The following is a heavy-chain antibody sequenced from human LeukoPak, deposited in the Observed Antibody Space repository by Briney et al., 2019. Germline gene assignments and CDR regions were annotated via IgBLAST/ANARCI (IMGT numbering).Heavy chain of an antibody. D-gene: IGHD2-15*01. J-gene: IGHJ6*02. Sequence: GGSLRLSCAASGFTFSSYAMSWVRQAPGKGLEWVSAISGSGGSTYYADSVKGRFTISRDNSKNTLYLRMNSLRAEDTAVYYCAKAKVEYYYYGMDVWGQGTTVTDSS. CDR2: ISGSGGST. V-gene: IGHV3-23*01. CDR3: AKAKVEYYYYGMDV. CDR1: GFTFSSYA.